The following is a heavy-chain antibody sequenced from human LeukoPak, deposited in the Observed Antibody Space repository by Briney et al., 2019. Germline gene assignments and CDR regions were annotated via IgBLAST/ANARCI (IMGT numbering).Heavy chain of an antibody. Sequence: ASVKVSCKASGGTFSSYAISWVRQAPGQGPEWMGGIIPIFGTANYAQKFQGRVTITADESTSTAYMELSSLRSEDTAVYYCATAGRYCSSTSCYRGRVSEGYYYYYYYMDVWGKGTTVTVSS. V-gene: IGHV1-69*13. CDR1: GGTFSSYA. D-gene: IGHD2-2*02. J-gene: IGHJ6*03. CDR3: ATAGRYCSSTSCYRGRVSEGYYYYYYYMDV. CDR2: IIPIFGTA.